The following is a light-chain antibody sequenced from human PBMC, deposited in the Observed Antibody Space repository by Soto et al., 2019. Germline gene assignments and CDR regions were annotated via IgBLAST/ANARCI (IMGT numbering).Light chain of an antibody. CDR3: CSFAGSSTYV. CDR2: EGT. V-gene: IGLV2-23*01. CDR1: SRDVGSYNL. Sequence: QSALTQPASVSGSPGQSITISCTGTSRDVGSYNLVSWYQQHPGNAPKLIIYEGTKRPSGVSYRFSGSKSGNTASLTISGLQEEDEGDYHCCSFAGSSTYVFGTGTKDTDL. J-gene: IGLJ1*01.